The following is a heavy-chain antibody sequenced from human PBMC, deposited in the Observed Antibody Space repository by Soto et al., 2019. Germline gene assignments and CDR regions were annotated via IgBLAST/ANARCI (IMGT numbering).Heavy chain of an antibody. CDR1: GFTFSSYG. D-gene: IGHD6-13*01. V-gene: IGHV3-33*01. Sequence: ESGGGVVQPGRSLRLSCAASGFTFSSYGMHWVRQAPGKGLEWVAVIWYDGSNKYYADSVKGRFTISRDNSKNTLYLQMNSLRAEDTAVYYCAREKGQQLVEGTFDYWGQGTLVTVSS. J-gene: IGHJ4*02. CDR3: AREKGQQLVEGTFDY. CDR2: IWYDGSNK.